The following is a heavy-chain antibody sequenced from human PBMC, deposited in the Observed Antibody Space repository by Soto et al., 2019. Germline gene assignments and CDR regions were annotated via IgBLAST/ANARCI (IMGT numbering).Heavy chain of an antibody. D-gene: IGHD3-9*01. Sequence: QLQLQESGPGLVKPSETLSLTCTVSGDSLSSSTYYWGWIRQPPGKGLEWIGSIQYSGNTYYNPSLKSRLTTSVDTSKNQLSLKLSFVADADTAVYYCAKAMTGAKRTFDVWGQGTMVTVSS. J-gene: IGHJ3*01. CDR1: GDSLSSSTYY. V-gene: IGHV4-39*01. CDR3: AKAMTGAKRTFDV. CDR2: IQYSGNT.